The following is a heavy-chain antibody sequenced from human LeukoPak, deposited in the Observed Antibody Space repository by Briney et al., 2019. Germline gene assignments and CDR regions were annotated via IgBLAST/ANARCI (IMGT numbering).Heavy chain of an antibody. CDR3: TRSMVIPLTPRYCSGGSCYSNLYDYYYMDV. V-gene: IGHV4-59*12. D-gene: IGHD2-15*01. Sequence: SETLSLTCTVSGGFISSYFWSWIRQPPGKGLEWIGYIYYSGSTNYNPSLKSRVAISGDTCKNQFSLQLNSVTPEDTAVYYCTRSMVIPLTPRYCSGGSCYSNLYDYYYMDVWGKGTTVTVS. CDR1: GGFISSYF. J-gene: IGHJ6*03. CDR2: IYYSGST.